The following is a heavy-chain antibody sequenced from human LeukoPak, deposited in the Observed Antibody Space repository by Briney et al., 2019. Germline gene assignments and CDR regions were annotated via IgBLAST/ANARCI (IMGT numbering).Heavy chain of an antibody. Sequence: GASVKVSCKVSGYTLTELSMHWVRRAPGKGLEWMGGFDPEDGETIYAQKFQGRVTMTEDTSTDTAYMELSSLRSEDTAVYYCATVAHGGNSGGFDYWGQGTLVTVSS. CDR1: GYTLTELS. CDR3: ATVAHGGNSGGFDY. D-gene: IGHD4-23*01. CDR2: FDPEDGET. J-gene: IGHJ4*02. V-gene: IGHV1-24*01.